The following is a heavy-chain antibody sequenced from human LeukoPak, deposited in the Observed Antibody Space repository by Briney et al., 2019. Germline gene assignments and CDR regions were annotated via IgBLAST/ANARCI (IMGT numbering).Heavy chain of an antibody. CDR2: ISYDGSNK. D-gene: IGHD3-10*01. Sequence: GGSLRLSCAASGFTFSSCGMHWVRQAPGKGLEWVAVISYDGSNKYYADSVKGRFTISRDNSKNTLYLQMNSLRAEDTALYYCAKDGGWGVRGFDYWGQGTLVTVSS. CDR1: GFTFSSCG. V-gene: IGHV3-30*18. CDR3: AKDGGWGVRGFDY. J-gene: IGHJ4*02.